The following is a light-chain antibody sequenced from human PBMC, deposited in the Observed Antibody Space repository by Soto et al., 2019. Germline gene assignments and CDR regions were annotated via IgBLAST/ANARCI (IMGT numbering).Light chain of an antibody. J-gene: IGLJ2*01. Sequence: QSVLTQPPSASGSPGQSVTISGIGTSSDVGGYNYVSWYQQHPGKAPKLMIYEVSKRPSGVPDRFSGSKSGNTASLTVSGLQAEDEADYYCSSYAGSNTVFGGGTKLTVL. CDR2: EVS. CDR3: SSYAGSNTV. CDR1: SSDVGGYNY. V-gene: IGLV2-8*01.